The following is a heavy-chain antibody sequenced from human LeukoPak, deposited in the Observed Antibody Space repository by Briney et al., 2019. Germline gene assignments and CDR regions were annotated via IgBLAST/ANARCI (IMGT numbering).Heavy chain of an antibody. D-gene: IGHD6-19*01. V-gene: IGHV1-2*02. Sequence: ASEKVSCKASGYTFTAYYLHWVRQAPGQGLEWMGWINPNSGGTIYAQKFQGRVTMTRDTSISTAYMDLRRLRSDDTAFYYCARTPYSTAWVDIWGQGTMVTVSS. J-gene: IGHJ3*02. CDR1: GYTFTAYY. CDR3: ARTPYSTAWVDI. CDR2: INPNSGGT.